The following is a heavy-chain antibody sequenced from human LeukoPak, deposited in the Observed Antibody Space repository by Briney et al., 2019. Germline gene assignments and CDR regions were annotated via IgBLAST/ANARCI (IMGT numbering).Heavy chain of an antibody. CDR1: GYSFTSYW. CDR2: IYPGDSDT. CDR3: AILPNYYDSSGYGEGFDY. J-gene: IGHJ4*02. D-gene: IGHD3-22*01. V-gene: IGHV5-51*01. Sequence: GESLKISCKGSGYSFTSYWVGWVRQMPGKGLEWMGIIYPGDSDTRYSPSFQGRVTISADKSISTAYLQWSSLKASDTAMYYCAILPNYYDSSGYGEGFDYWGQGTLVTVSS.